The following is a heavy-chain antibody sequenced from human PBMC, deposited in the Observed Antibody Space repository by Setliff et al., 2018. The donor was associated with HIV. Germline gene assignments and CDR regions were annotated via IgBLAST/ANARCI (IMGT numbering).Heavy chain of an antibody. Sequence: SETLSLTCAVYGGSFSAYHWTWIRQPPGRGLEWIGEISHSGSTYYNPSLKSRVTISVDTSKNQFSLKLSSVTAADTAVYYCARASTRIGYDSSGYPFDYWGQGTLVTVSS. D-gene: IGHD3-22*01. V-gene: IGHV4-34*01. J-gene: IGHJ4*02. CDR1: GGSFSAYH. CDR3: ARASTRIGYDSSGYPFDY. CDR2: ISHSGST.